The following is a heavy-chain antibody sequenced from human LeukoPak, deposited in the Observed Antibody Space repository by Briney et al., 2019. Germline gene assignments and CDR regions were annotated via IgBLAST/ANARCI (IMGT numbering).Heavy chain of an antibody. CDR3: ARDGPARGMDV. CDR2: IYYSGST. CDR1: GGSISSYY. Sequence: SETLSLTCTVSGGSISSYYWSWIQQPPGEGLEWIGYIYYSGSTNYNPSLKSRVTISVDTSKNQFSLKLSSVTAADTAVYYCARDGPARGMDVWGQGTTVTVSS. J-gene: IGHJ6*02. V-gene: IGHV4-59*01.